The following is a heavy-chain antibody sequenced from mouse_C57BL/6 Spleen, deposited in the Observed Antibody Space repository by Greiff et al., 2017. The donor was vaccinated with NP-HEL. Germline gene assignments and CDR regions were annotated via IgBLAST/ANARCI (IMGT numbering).Heavy chain of an antibody. Sequence: QVQLQQSGAELVRPGASVTLSCKASGYTFTDYEMHWVKQTPVHGLEWIGAIDPETGGTAYNQKFKGKAILTADKSSSTAYMELRSLTSEDSAVYYCTRWGYYGSRYFDVWGTGTTVTVSS. J-gene: IGHJ1*03. V-gene: IGHV1-15*01. CDR2: IDPETGGT. D-gene: IGHD1-1*01. CDR3: TRWGYYGSRYFDV. CDR1: GYTFTDYE.